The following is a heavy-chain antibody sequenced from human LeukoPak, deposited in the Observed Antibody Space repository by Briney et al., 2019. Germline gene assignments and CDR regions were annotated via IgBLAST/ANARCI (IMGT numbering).Heavy chain of an antibody. J-gene: IGHJ4*02. D-gene: IGHD1-26*01. CDR1: GYTFSSYG. CDR3: ARDPSLIVGASISFFDY. V-gene: IGHV1-18*04. Sequence: KPGASVKVSCKASGYTFSSYGGSWVRPGRGQGREWMGWINTYNGNTKYAQKFQGRVTMTTDTSTSTAYMDLRSLRSDDTAVYYCARDPSLIVGASISFFDYWGQGTLVTVSS. CDR2: INTYNGNT.